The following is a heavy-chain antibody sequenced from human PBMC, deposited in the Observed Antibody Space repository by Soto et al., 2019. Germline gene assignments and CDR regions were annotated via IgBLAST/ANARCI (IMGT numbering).Heavy chain of an antibody. CDR1: GYSFTDYG. CDR3: ARSKGYSNNNPYYFDY. Sequence: GSVKVSCKVSGYSFTDYGISWVRRAPGQGLEWLGWISPYNGKAFNVKNFQDRLTMTTDTATSTVYMDLSSLTSDDTPIYYCARSKGYSNNNPYYFDYWGQGTLVTVSS. D-gene: IGHD2-15*01. J-gene: IGHJ4*02. V-gene: IGHV1-18*01. CDR2: ISPYNGKA.